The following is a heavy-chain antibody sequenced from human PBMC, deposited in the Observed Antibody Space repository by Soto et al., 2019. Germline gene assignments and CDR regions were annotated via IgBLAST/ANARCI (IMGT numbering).Heavy chain of an antibody. D-gene: IGHD2-2*01. Sequence: GESLKISCKGSGYSFTRYWISWVRQMPGKGLEWMGIIYPGDSDTRYSPSFQGQVTISADKSISTAYLQWSSLEASDTGMYYCARPGACSTSSCYFDYWAQGTLVTVSS. V-gene: IGHV5-51*01. CDR1: GYSFTRYW. J-gene: IGHJ4*02. CDR2: IYPGDSDT. CDR3: ARPGACSTSSCYFDY.